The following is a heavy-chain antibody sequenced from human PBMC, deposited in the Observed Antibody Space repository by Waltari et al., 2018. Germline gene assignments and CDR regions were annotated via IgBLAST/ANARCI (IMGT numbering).Heavy chain of an antibody. Sequence: VQLLESGGGLVQPGGSLRLSCAASGFTFRSYAMSWIRQPPGKGLEWIGYIYYSGSTNYNPSLKSRVTISVDTSKNQFSLKLSSVTAADTAVYYCARGMATIIAFDIWGQGTMVTVSS. CDR1: GFTFRSYA. D-gene: IGHD5-12*01. V-gene: IGHV4-59*01. CDR2: IYYSGST. J-gene: IGHJ3*02. CDR3: ARGMATIIAFDI.